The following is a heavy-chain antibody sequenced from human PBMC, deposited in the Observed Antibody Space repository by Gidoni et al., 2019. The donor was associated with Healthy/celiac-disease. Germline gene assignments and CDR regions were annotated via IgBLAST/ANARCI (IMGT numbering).Heavy chain of an antibody. D-gene: IGHD6-13*01. CDR3: ARRDSSWYYFDY. V-gene: IGHV4-39*01. CDR2: IYYSGST. CDR1: GGSISSSSYY. Sequence: QLQLQESGPGLVKPSETLSLTCTVSGGSISSSSYYWGWIRQPPGKGLEWIGSIYYSGSTYYNPSLKSRVTISVDTSKNQFSLKLSSVTAADTAVYYCARRDSSWYYFDYWGQGTLVTVSS. J-gene: IGHJ4*02.